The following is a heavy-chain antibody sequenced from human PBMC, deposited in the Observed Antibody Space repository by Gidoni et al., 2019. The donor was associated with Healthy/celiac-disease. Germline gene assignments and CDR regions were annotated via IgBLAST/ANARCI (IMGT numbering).Heavy chain of an antibody. CDR1: GGSISSSSYY. CDR3: ARHPSSSSDFDY. V-gene: IGHV4-39*01. CDR2: IYYSGST. J-gene: IGHJ4*02. Sequence: QLPLQESVPGLVKPSATLSLPCTVSGGSISSSSYYWGWLRQPPGKGLEWIGSIYYSGSTYSNPSLKSRVTISVDTSKNQFSLKLSSVTAADTAVYYCARHPSSSSDFDYWGQGTLVTV. D-gene: IGHD6-6*01.